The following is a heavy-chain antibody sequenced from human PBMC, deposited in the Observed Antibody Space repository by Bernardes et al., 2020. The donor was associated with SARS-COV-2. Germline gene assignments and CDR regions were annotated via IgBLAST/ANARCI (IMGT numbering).Heavy chain of an antibody. J-gene: IGHJ4*02. V-gene: IGHV3-49*03. CDR1: GFTFGDYA. CDR3: TRGPRGGPPFDY. Sequence: GESLRLSCTASGFTFGDYAISWFRQAPGKGLEWVGFIRSKAYGGTTEYAAAVKGRFTISSDDSKSIAYLQMNSLKTEDTAVYYCTRGPRGGPPFDYWGQGTLVTVSS. D-gene: IGHD3-10*01. CDR2: IRSKAYGGTT.